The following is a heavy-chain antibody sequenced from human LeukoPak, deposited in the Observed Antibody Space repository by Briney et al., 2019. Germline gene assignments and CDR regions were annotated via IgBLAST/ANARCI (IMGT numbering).Heavy chain of an antibody. D-gene: IGHD5-18*01. CDR3: AKGDTSWFDP. CDR1: GFTFSSYA. V-gene: IGHV3-23*01. J-gene: IGHJ5*02. CDR2: ISGSGGST. Sequence: GGSLRLSCAAPGFTFSSYAMSWVRQAPEKGLEWVSAISGSGGSTYYADSVKGRFTISRDNSKNTLYLQMNSLRAEDTAVYYCAKGDTSWFDPWGQGTLVTVSS.